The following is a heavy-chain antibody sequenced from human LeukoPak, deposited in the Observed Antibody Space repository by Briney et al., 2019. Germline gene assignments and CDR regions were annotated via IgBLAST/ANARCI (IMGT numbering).Heavy chain of an antibody. D-gene: IGHD3-22*01. J-gene: IGHJ4*02. Sequence: SVKVSCKASGGTFSSYAISWVRQAPGQGLEWMGGIIPIFGTANYAQKFQGRVTITADESTSTAYMELSSLRSEDTAVYYCARDPDYYDSSGYFDYWGQGTLVTVSS. V-gene: IGHV1-69*13. CDR1: GGTFSSYA. CDR3: ARDPDYYDSSGYFDY. CDR2: IIPIFGTA.